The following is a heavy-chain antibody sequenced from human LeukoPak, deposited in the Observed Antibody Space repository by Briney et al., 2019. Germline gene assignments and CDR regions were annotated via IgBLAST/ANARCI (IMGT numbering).Heavy chain of an antibody. CDR2: IIPIFRTS. V-gene: IGHV1-69*13. D-gene: IGHD6-13*01. CDR1: GGTFSSYA. CDR3: ARDGSAATGPSYFGC. J-gene: IGHJ4*02. Sequence: SVKVSCKASGGTFSSYAITWLRQAPGQGLEWMGGIIPIFRTSHYALKFQGRVTITADDSTSTAYMELSSLRSDDTAVYYCARDGSAATGPSYFGCWGQGTLVTVSS.